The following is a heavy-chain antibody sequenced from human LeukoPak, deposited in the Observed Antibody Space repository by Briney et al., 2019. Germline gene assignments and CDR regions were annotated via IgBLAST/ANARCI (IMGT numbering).Heavy chain of an antibody. Sequence: PGGSLRLSCAASEFTFSDSYMSWIRQTPGKGLEWISYISSSGTTKYYADSVKGRFAISRDNAKNSLYLQMNSLRDEDTAVYYCARSLLWSSDYWGQGTLVTVSS. V-gene: IGHV3-11*04. CDR3: ARSLLWSSDY. J-gene: IGHJ4*02. D-gene: IGHD6-13*01. CDR1: EFTFSDSY. CDR2: ISSSGTTK.